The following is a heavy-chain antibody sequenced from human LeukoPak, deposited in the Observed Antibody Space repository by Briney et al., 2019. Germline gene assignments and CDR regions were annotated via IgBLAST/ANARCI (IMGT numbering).Heavy chain of an antibody. CDR2: INHSGST. D-gene: IGHD3-22*01. CDR1: GGSFSGYY. Sequence: SETPSLTCAVYGGSFSGYYWSWIRQPPGKGLEWIGEINHSGSTNYNPSLKSRVTISVDTSKNQFSLKLSSVTAADTAVYYCARGERITMIVVVSAYAFDIWGQGTMVTVSS. V-gene: IGHV4-34*01. J-gene: IGHJ3*02. CDR3: ARGERITMIVVVSAYAFDI.